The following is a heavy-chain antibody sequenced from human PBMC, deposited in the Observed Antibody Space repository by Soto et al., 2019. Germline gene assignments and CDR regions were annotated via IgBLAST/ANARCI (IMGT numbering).Heavy chain of an antibody. CDR3: ARVTLSGYSYGYYSFDP. D-gene: IGHD5-18*01. CDR2: IYYSGST. V-gene: IGHV4-59*01. CDR1: GGSISSYY. J-gene: IGHJ5*02. Sequence: KTSETLSLTCTVSGGSISSYYWSWIRQPPGKGLEWIGYIYYSGSTNYNPSLKSRVTISVDTSKNQFSLKLSSVTAADTAVYYCARVTLSGYSYGYYSFDPWRQGTLVTVSS.